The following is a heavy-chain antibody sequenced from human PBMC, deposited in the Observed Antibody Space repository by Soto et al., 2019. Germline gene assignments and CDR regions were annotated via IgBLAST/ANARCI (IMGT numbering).Heavy chain of an antibody. CDR3: ARVGSGWSNYYYGMDV. CDR1: GFTFSSYA. Sequence: GGSLRLSCAASGFTFSSYAMSWVRQAPGKGLEWVSAISGSGCSTYYADSVKGRFTISRGNSKNTLYLQMNSLRAEDTAVYYCARVGSGWSNYYYGMDVWGQGTTVTVSS. CDR2: ISGSGCST. J-gene: IGHJ6*02. V-gene: IGHV3-23*01. D-gene: IGHD6-19*01.